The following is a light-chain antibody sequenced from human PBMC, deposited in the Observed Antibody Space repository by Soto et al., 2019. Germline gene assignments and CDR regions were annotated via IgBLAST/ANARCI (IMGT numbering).Light chain of an antibody. J-gene: IGKJ1*01. CDR2: GAS. CDR3: QQYNNWPPWT. V-gene: IGKV3-20*01. CDR1: QSVSSSY. Sequence: ENVLTQSPGTLSLSPGERATLPCRASQSVSSSYFAWYQQKLGQPPRLLIYGASSRATGIPDRFSGSGSETEFTLTISSLQSEDFAVYYCQQYNNWPPWTFGQGTKVDIK.